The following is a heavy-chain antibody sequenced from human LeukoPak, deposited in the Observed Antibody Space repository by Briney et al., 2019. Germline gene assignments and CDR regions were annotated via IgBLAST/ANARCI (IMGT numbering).Heavy chain of an antibody. Sequence: EASETLSLTCTVSGASVGSAGYYWSWIRQPPGGGPERIGYIYYISNTNYNPSLKSRVTMSVDPSKNQFSLKLNSVTAADTAVYYCARTQSQSGSYRYYFGYWGQGTLVTVSS. D-gene: IGHD1-26*01. V-gene: IGHV4-61*08. J-gene: IGHJ4*02. CDR2: IYYISNT. CDR3: ARTQSQSGSYRYYFGY. CDR1: GASVGSAGYY.